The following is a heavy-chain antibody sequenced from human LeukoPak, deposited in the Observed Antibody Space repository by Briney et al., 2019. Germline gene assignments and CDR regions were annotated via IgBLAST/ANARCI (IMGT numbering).Heavy chain of an antibody. V-gene: IGHV4-38-2*01. J-gene: IGHJ3*02. CDR2: IYHSGST. D-gene: IGHD2-2*01. CDR3: ARYFFSLGSRKSLRAFDI. CDR1: GFTFSSYE. Sequence: PGGSLRLSCAASGFTFSSYEMNWVRQAPGKGLEWIGSIYHSGSTYYNPSLKSRVTISVDTSKNQFSLKLSSVTAADTAVYYCARYFFSLGSRKSLRAFDIWGQGTMVTVSS.